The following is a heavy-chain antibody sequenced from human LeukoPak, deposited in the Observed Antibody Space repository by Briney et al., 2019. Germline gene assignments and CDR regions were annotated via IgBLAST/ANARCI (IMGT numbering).Heavy chain of an antibody. CDR1: GYTFTNYA. V-gene: IGHV1-2*02. D-gene: IGHD3-9*01. CDR3: ARVSKVITILTGGGFQH. Sequence: ASVKVSCKASGYTFTNYAISWVRQAPGQGLEWMGWINPNSGGTNYAQKFQGRVTMTRDTSISTAYMELSRLRSDDTAVYYCARVSKVITILTGGGFQHWGQGTLVTVSS. CDR2: INPNSGGT. J-gene: IGHJ1*01.